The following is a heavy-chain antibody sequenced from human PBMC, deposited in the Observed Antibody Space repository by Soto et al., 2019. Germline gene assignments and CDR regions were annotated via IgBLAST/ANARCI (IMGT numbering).Heavy chain of an antibody. CDR1: GGSISSGDYY. Sequence: SETLSLTCTVSGGSISSGDYYWTWLRQPPGKGLECIGYIYYSGSTYYNPSLKSRVAISIDTSKNQFSLKLTSVTAADTAVYYCARCGDYGDYAFDYWGQGTLVTVSS. D-gene: IGHD4-17*01. V-gene: IGHV4-30-4*01. CDR3: ARCGDYGDYAFDY. CDR2: IYYSGST. J-gene: IGHJ4*02.